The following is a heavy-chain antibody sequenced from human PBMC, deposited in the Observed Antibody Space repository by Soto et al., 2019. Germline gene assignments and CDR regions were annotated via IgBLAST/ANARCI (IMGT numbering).Heavy chain of an antibody. D-gene: IGHD3-3*01. CDR1: GFTFSSYG. CDR2: IWYDGSNK. V-gene: IGHV3-33*01. Sequence: GGSLRLSCAASGFTFSSYGMHWVRQAPGKGLEWVAVIWYDGSNKYYADSVKGRFTISRDNSKNTLYLQMNSLRAEDTAVYYCARGPHYDDFWSGYSLSGDYYYYYMDVWGKGTTVTVSS. J-gene: IGHJ6*03. CDR3: ARGPHYDDFWSGYSLSGDYYYYYMDV.